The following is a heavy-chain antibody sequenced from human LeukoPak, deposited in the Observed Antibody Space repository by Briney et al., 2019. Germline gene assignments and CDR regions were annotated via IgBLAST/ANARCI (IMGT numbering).Heavy chain of an antibody. Sequence: ASVKVSCKASGYTFTGYYMHWVRQAPGQGLKWMGRINPNSGGTNYAQKFQGRVTMTRDTSISTAYMELSRLRSDDTAVYYCARALMKYYDILTGPAFDIWGQGTMVTVSS. CDR2: INPNSGGT. CDR1: GYTFTGYY. D-gene: IGHD3-9*01. J-gene: IGHJ3*02. V-gene: IGHV1-2*06. CDR3: ARALMKYYDILTGPAFDI.